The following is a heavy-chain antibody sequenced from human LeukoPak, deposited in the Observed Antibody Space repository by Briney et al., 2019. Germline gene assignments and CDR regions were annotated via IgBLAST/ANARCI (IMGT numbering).Heavy chain of an antibody. V-gene: IGHV3-21*01. CDR3: ARVSGSGWTNWFDP. J-gene: IGHJ5*02. Sequence: GGSLRLSCAASGFTFSSYSMNWVRQAPGKGLEWVSSISSSSSYIYYADSVKGRFTISRDNAKNSLYLQMNSLRAEDTAVYYCARVSGSGWTNWFDPWGQGTLVTVSS. D-gene: IGHD6-19*01. CDR1: GFTFSSYS. CDR2: ISSSSSYI.